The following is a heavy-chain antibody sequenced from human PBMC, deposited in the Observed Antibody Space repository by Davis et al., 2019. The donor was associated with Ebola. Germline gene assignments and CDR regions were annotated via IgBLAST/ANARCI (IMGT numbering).Heavy chain of an antibody. Sequence: SETLSLTCTVSGGSISGYYWSWIRQPPGKGLEWIGEINHSGSTNYNPSLKSRVTISVDTSKNQFSLKLSSVTAADTAVYYCARESRYSSGWYSTWFDPWGQGTLVTVSS. V-gene: IGHV4-34*01. D-gene: IGHD6-19*01. CDR3: ARESRYSSGWYSTWFDP. CDR1: GGSISGYY. J-gene: IGHJ5*02. CDR2: INHSGST.